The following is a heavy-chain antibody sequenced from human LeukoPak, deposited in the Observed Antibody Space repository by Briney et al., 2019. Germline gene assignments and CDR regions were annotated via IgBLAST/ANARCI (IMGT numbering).Heavy chain of an antibody. CDR3: ARAGAPGTVNC. D-gene: IGHD6-13*01. J-gene: IGHJ4*02. CDR2: VNEDGSEK. V-gene: IGHV3-7*01. CDR1: GFTFSTYW. Sequence: GGSLRLSCAASGFTFSTYWMSWVRQAPGKGLEWVANVNEDGSEKYCVDSVKGRFTISRVNAKNSLYLQMNSLGAEDTAVYYCARAGAPGTVNCWGQGTLVIVSS.